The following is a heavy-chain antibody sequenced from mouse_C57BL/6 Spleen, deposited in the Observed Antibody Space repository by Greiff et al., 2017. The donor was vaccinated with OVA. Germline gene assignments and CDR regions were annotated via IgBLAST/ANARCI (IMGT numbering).Heavy chain of an antibody. V-gene: IGHV1-5*01. Sequence: DVKLQESGTVLARPGASVKMSCKTSGYTFTSYWMHWVKQRPGQGLAWIGALYPGNSDTSYNQKFKGKAKLTAVTSASTAYMELSSLTNEDSAVYYCTRGDGSSSFYAMDDWGQGTSVTVSS. J-gene: IGHJ4*01. CDR2: LYPGNSDT. CDR3: TRGDGSSSFYAMDD. D-gene: IGHD1-1*01. CDR1: GYTFTSYW.